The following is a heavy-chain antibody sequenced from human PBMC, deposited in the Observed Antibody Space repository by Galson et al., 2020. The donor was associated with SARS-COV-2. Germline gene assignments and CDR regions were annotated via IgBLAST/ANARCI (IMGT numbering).Heavy chain of an antibody. CDR3: ANDPQPIPITMVRGAPTDY. CDR2: ISGSTYTT. J-gene: IGHJ4*02. D-gene: IGHD3-10*01. CDR1: GFTFSSYA. V-gene: IGHV3-23*01. Sequence: GESLKISCAASGFTFSSYAMSWVRQAPGKGLEWVSTISGSTYTTYYADSVKGRFTISRDNSKNTLYLQMNSLRAEDTAVYYCANDPQPIPITMVRGAPTDYWGQGTLVTVSS.